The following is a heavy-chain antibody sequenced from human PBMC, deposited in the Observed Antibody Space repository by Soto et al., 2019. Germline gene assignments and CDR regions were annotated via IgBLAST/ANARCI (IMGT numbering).Heavy chain of an antibody. CDR1: GDSVSSNSAA. CDR2: TYYRSRWDN. J-gene: IGHJ6*03. CDR3: AGTTSHQWYYMDV. Sequence: QVQLQEPGPGLVKPSQTLSLTCAISGDSVSSNSAAWNWIRLSPSRGLEWLARTYYRSRWDNDYAVAVRSRIPVTPDTSKDQYPLQRTAVTPEVTAVYYCAGTTSHQWYYMDVWGKGTTVTVSS. V-gene: IGHV6-1*01. D-gene: IGHD1-7*01.